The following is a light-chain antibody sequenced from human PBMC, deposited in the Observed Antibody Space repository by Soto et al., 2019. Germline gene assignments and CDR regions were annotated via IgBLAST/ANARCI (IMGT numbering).Light chain of an antibody. CDR2: DAS. V-gene: IGKV1-33*01. CDR3: QQYDNLPPFT. J-gene: IGKJ3*01. Sequence: DIQMTQSPSSLSASVGDRVTITCQASQDISNYLNWYQQKPGKAPKLLIYDASNLETGVPSRFSGSGSGKDFNFPISSLQPEDIATYYCQQYDNLPPFTFGPGTKVDIK. CDR1: QDISNY.